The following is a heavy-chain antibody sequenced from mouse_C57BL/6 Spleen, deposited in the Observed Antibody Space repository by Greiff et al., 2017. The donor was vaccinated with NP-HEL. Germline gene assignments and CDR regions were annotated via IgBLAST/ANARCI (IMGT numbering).Heavy chain of an antibody. CDR3: ATDYGVEGFAY. CDR1: GYTFTSYW. J-gene: IGHJ3*01. Sequence: VQLQQPGAELVMPGASVKLSCKASGYTFTSYWMHWVKQRPGQGLEWIGEIDPSDSYTNYNQKFKGKSTLTVDKSSSTAYMQLSSLTSEYSAVYYCATDYGVEGFAYWGKGTLVTVSA. CDR2: IDPSDSYT. D-gene: IGHD2-4*01. V-gene: IGHV1-69*01.